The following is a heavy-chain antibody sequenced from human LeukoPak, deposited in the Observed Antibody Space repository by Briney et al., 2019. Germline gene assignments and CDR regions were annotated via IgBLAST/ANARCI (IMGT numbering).Heavy chain of an antibody. Sequence: GGSLRLSCEASGFSFSNYWMHWVRQAPGKGLVWVSRVNTDGTHSDYADSVEGRFTISRDNAKNTLFLQMNSLRAEDTAVYSCTRDWMHALDFWGQGTRVAVS. D-gene: IGHD1-1*01. CDR3: TRDWMHALDF. V-gene: IGHV3-74*01. CDR2: VNTDGTHS. CDR1: GFSFSNYW. J-gene: IGHJ4*02.